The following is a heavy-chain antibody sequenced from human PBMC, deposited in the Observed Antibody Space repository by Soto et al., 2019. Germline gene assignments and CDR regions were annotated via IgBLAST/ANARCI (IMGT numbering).Heavy chain of an antibody. CDR2: IYHSGST. D-gene: IGHD3-10*01. J-gene: IGHJ6*02. V-gene: IGHV4-4*02. CDR3: ARDRTLYYYGSGSYYNPGGYYGMDV. CDR1: GGSISSSNW. Sequence: PSETLSLTCAVSGGSISSSNWWSWVRQPPGKGLEWIGEIYHSGSTNYNPSLKSRVTISVDKSKNQFSLKLSSVTAADTAVYYCARDRTLYYYGSGSYYNPGGYYGMDVWGQGTTVTVS.